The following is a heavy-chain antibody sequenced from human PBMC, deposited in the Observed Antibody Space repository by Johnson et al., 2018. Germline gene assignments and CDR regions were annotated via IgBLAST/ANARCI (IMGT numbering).Heavy chain of an antibody. CDR1: GFTFSNYA. J-gene: IGHJ6*03. Sequence: QLVESGGGWVQPGGSLRLSCAASGFTFSNYAMHWARQAPGKGLEYVSVISSNGGSTYYANSVNGRFTISRDNSKNTLYLQMGSLRAEDMAVYYCARDHYYDSSCFYYYYMDVWGKGTTVTVSS. CDR2: ISSNGGST. V-gene: IGHV3-64*01. D-gene: IGHD3-22*01. CDR3: ARDHYYDSSCFYYYYMDV.